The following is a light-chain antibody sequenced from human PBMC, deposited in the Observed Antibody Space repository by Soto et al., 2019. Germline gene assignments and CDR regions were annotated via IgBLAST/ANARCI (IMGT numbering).Light chain of an antibody. Sequence: DIQMTLSPSSLSASVGNRVTITCQASQDIKNYLNWYQQKSGKAPKLLIYDASDLETGVPSRFSGSGSGTDFTFTINSLQPEDIATYYCQQYDNLPLTFGGGTKVEIK. CDR2: DAS. CDR1: QDIKNY. CDR3: QQYDNLPLT. V-gene: IGKV1-33*01. J-gene: IGKJ4*01.